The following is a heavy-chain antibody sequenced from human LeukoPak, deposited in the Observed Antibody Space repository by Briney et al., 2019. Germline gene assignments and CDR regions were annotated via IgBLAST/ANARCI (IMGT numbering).Heavy chain of an antibody. CDR1: GFTFDDYA. D-gene: IGHD4-17*01. CDR2: ISGDGGST. V-gene: IGHV3-43*02. Sequence: SGGSLRLSCAASGFTFDDYAMHWVRQTPGKGLEWVSLISGDGGSTYYVGSVKGRFTISRDSSNNTLYLQMNSLRAEDTAVYYCAKDQSSDYAPDYWGQGTLVTVSS. J-gene: IGHJ4*02. CDR3: AKDQSSDYAPDY.